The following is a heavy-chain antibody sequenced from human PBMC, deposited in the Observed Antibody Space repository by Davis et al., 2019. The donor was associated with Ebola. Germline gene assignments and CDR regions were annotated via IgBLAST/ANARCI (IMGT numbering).Heavy chain of an antibody. CDR1: GFTFSSYW. V-gene: IGHV3-74*01. D-gene: IGHD3-10*01. CDR2: INSDGSST. Sequence: HTGGSLRLSCAASGFTFSSYWMHWVRQAPGKGLVWVSRINSDGSSTSYADSVKGRFTISRDNSKNTLYLQMNSLRAEDTALYYCARGTLFGYGSGSYSAYWGQGTLVTVSS. J-gene: IGHJ4*02. CDR3: ARGTLFGYGSGSYSAY.